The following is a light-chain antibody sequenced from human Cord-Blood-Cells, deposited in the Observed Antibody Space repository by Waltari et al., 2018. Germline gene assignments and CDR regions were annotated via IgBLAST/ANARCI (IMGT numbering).Light chain of an antibody. CDR2: AAS. CDR1: QGISNY. Sequence: DIQMTQSPSSLSASVVDRVTITCRASQGISNYLAWYQQKPGKVPKLLIDAASTLQSGVXSRFXXSGSGTDFTLTISSLQPEAVATYYCQKYNSAPRTFGQGTKLEIK. V-gene: IGKV1-27*01. CDR3: QKYNSAPRT. J-gene: IGKJ2*01.